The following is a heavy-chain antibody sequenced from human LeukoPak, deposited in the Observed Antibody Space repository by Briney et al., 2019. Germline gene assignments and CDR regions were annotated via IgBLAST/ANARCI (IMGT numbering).Heavy chain of an antibody. CDR3: ARQFLIPATTENYFVS. CDR1: GGSISSGGYY. J-gene: IGHJ4*02. CDR2: IYYSGST. V-gene: IGHV4-31*03. D-gene: IGHD5-12*01. Sequence: SQTLSLTCTVSGGSISSGGYYWSWIRQHPGKGLEWIGYIYYSGSTYYNPSLKSRVTISVDTSENQFSLTLTSVTAADTAMYYCARQFLIPATTENYFVSWGQGTLLTVSS.